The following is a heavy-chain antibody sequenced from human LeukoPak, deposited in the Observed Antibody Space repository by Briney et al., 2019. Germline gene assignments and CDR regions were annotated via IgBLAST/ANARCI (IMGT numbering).Heavy chain of an antibody. V-gene: IGHV3-48*04. CDR2: IKYDSSTI. D-gene: IGHD5-24*01. J-gene: IGHJ3*02. CDR1: GFAFNIYS. CDR3: VRDGREGFDI. Sequence: GGSLRLSCVASGFAFNIYSMNWVRQAPGKGPEWVSYIKYDSSTIYYGDSVKGRFTISRDNVKNSLYLQVSSLRAEDTAVYYCVRDGREGFDIWGHGTLVIVSS.